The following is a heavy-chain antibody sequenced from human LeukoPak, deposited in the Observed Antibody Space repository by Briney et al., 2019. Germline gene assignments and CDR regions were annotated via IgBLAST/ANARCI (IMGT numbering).Heavy chain of an antibody. CDR2: ISYDGSNK. CDR3: ARELQTIYSSTDV. J-gene: IGHJ6*02. CDR1: GFTFSSYG. V-gene: IGHV3-30*03. D-gene: IGHD6-13*01. Sequence: GRSLRLSCAASGFTFSSYGMHWVRQAPGKGLEWVAVISYDGSNKYYADSVKGRFTISRDNSKNTLYLQMNSLRAEDTAVYYCARELQTIYSSTDVWGQGTTVTVSS.